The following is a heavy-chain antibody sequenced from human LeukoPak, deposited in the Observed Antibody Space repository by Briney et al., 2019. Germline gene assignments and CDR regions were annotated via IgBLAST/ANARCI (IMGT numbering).Heavy chain of an antibody. J-gene: IGHJ4*02. CDR1: GFTFSDYY. D-gene: IGHD3-10*01. V-gene: IGHV3-11*01. CDR3: ASHYYGSGSYRFDY. Sequence: GGSLRLSCAASGFTFSDYYMSWIRQAPGKELEGVSYISSSGSTIYYADSVKGRFTISRDNAKNSLYLQMNSLRAEDTAVYYCASHYYGSGSYRFDYWAREPWSPSPQ. CDR2: ISSSGSTI.